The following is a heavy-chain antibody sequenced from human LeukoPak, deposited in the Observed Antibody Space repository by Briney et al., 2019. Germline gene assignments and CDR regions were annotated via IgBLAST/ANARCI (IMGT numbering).Heavy chain of an antibody. CDR3: ARDLGYSQFDP. J-gene: IGHJ5*02. Sequence: GGSLRLSCAASGFTFSTYWMSWVRQAPGKGLEWVANTDQDESEKNYVDSVKGRFTISRDNAKNSLYLQMNSLRVEDTAVYYCARDLGYSQFDPWGQGTLVTVSS. V-gene: IGHV3-7*01. D-gene: IGHD6-13*01. CDR2: TDQDESEK. CDR1: GFTFSTYW.